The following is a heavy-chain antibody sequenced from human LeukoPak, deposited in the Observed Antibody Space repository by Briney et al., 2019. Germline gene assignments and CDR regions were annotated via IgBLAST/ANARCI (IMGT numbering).Heavy chain of an antibody. CDR3: ARASTEEAFDI. Sequence: GGSLRLSCAASGFTFTSYAMSWVRQAPGKGLEWVAVIWYDGSNKYYADSVKGRFTISRDNSKNTLYLQMNSLRAEDTAVYYCARASTEEAFDIWGQGTMVTVSS. V-gene: IGHV3-33*08. J-gene: IGHJ3*02. CDR2: IWYDGSNK. D-gene: IGHD5/OR15-5a*01. CDR1: GFTFTSYA.